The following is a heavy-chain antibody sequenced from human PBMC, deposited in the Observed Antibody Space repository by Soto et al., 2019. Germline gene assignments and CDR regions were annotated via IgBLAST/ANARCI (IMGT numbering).Heavy chain of an antibody. D-gene: IGHD1-26*01. CDR1: GYTFTGHY. J-gene: IGHJ4*02. CDR3: GRGRSGQIVVFY. CDR2: IGPESGAT. V-gene: IGHV1-2*02. Sequence: GPPVKVSCKASGYTFTGHYIHWVRQAPEQGPEWMGEIGPESGATRYAQKFQGRVTMTRDTSITTVYMELKNLSPDDTAVYYCGRGRSGQIVVFYWGQGTPVTVSS.